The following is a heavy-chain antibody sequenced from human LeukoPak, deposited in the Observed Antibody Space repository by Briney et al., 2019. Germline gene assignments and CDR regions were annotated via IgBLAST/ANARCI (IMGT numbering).Heavy chain of an antibody. CDR3: ARGWGSWELIEGVDY. CDR1: GFTFSSYG. Sequence: GGSLRLSCAASGFTFSSYGMSWVRQAPGKGLEWVSAISGSGGSTYYADSVKGRFTISRDNSKNTLYLQMNSLRAEDTAVYYCARGWGSWELIEGVDYWGQGTLVTVSS. D-gene: IGHD1-26*01. J-gene: IGHJ4*02. V-gene: IGHV3-23*01. CDR2: ISGSGGST.